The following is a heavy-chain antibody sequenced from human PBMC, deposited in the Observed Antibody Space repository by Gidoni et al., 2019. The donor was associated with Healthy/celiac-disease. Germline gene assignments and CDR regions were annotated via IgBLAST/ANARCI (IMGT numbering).Heavy chain of an antibody. Sequence: QVQLQESGPGLVKPSETLSPTCTVSGGSISSYYWSWIRQPPGQGLEWIGYIYYSGSTNDNPSLKSRVTISVDTSKNQFSLKLSSVTAADTAVYYCARQGGSSPFDYWGQGTLVTVSS. CDR1: GGSISSYY. D-gene: IGHD6-6*01. CDR3: ARQGGSSPFDY. V-gene: IGHV4-59*08. J-gene: IGHJ4*02. CDR2: IYYSGST.